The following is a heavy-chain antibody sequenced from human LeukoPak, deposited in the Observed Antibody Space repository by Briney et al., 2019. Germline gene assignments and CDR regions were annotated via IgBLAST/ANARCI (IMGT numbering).Heavy chain of an antibody. Sequence: SPTLQRTCAIYGDNVCSNSADWKSLKSSPSSPLKWLGRTYYRSKWYSDYTVSVESRIIINSDTSKNQFSLQVNSVSPEDTAVYYCARGRSWPLDYWGQGTLVTVSS. CDR1: GDNVCSNSAD. J-gene: IGHJ4*02. D-gene: IGHD6-13*01. V-gene: IGHV6-1*01. CDR2: TYYRSKWYS. CDR3: ARGRSWPLDY.